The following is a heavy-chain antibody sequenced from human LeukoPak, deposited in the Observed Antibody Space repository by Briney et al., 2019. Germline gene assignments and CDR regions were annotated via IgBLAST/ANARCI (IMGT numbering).Heavy chain of an antibody. CDR2: INHSGST. V-gene: IGHV4-34*01. J-gene: IGHJ6*02. CDR1: GGSFSGYY. Sequence: SETLSLTCAVYGGSFSGYYWSWIRQPPGKGLEWIGEINHSGSTNYNPSLKSRVTISVDTSKNQFSLKLSSVTAADTAVYYCARKRLHPFSYYYYGMDVWGQGTTVTVSS. CDR3: ARKRLHPFSYYYYGMDV. D-gene: IGHD5-24*01.